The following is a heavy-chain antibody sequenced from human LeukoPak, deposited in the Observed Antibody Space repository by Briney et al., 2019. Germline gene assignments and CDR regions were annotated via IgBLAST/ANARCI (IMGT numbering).Heavy chain of an antibody. CDR2: IDRKVKGYAT. Sequence: PGGSLRLSCAGSGFILGDSAIHWVRQDSGKGLEWVGLIDRKVKGYATAFAASVKGRFTISRDDSQNTAFLHMDTLKTEDTALYYCTKDSGTYNWLDPWGQGTLVTVSS. V-gene: IGHV3-73*01. CDR1: GFILGDSA. D-gene: IGHD1-26*01. CDR3: TKDSGTYNWLDP. J-gene: IGHJ5*02.